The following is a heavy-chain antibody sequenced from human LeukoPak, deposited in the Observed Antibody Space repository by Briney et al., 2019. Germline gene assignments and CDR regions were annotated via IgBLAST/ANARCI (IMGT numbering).Heavy chain of an antibody. D-gene: IGHD4-17*01. CDR2: IYYSGST. CDR1: GDSISSGDYY. J-gene: IGHJ4*02. V-gene: IGHV4-30-4*01. CDR3: ARDPGDRFDY. Sequence: SQTLSLTCSASGDSISSGDYYWSWIRQPPGKGLEWIGYIYYSGSTYYNPSLKSRVTISVDTSKNQFSLKLSSVTAADTAVYYCARDPGDRFDYWGQGTLVTVSS.